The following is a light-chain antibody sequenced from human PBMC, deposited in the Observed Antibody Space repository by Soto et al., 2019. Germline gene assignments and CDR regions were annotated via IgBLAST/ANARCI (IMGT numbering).Light chain of an antibody. V-gene: IGKV1-5*01. CDR2: DAS. CDR3: QQYHRSSIT. J-gene: IGKJ5*01. Sequence: DIQMTQSPSSLSASVGDRVTITCRASQSLNNDLAWYQQKPGKAPNLLIYDASTLERGVPSRFSGTGSGTEFTLATKSLQPDDFATYYCQQYHRSSITFGQGTRLEIK. CDR1: QSLNND.